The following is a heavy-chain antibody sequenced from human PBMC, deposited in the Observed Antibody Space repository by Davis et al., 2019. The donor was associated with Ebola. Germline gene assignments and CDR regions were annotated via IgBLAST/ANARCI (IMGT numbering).Heavy chain of an antibody. CDR1: GFTFSDYY. CDR2: ISSSGSTI. Sequence: GESLKISCAASGFTFSDYYMSWIRQAPGKGLEWVSYISSSGSTIYYADSVKGRFTISRDNSKNTLYLQMNSLRAEDTAVYYCARDRVLYDSSGYPVDWGQGTLVTVSS. CDR3: ARDRVLYDSSGYPVD. D-gene: IGHD3-22*01. J-gene: IGHJ4*02. V-gene: IGHV3-11*01.